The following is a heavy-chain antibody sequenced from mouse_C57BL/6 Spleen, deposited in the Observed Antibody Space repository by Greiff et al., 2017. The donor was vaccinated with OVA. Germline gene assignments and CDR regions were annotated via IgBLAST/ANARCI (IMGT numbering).Heavy chain of an antibody. D-gene: IGHD2-5*01. J-gene: IGHJ1*03. Sequence: QVQLKESGPGLVAPSQSLSIPCTVSGFSLTSYAISWVRQPPGKGLEWLGVIWTGGGTNYTSALKSRLSISKDNSKSQVFLKMNSLQTDDTARYYCARTYYSNYDWYVDVWGTGTTVTVSS. V-gene: IGHV2-9-1*01. CDR2: IWTGGGT. CDR1: GFSLTSYA. CDR3: ARTYYSNYDWYVDV.